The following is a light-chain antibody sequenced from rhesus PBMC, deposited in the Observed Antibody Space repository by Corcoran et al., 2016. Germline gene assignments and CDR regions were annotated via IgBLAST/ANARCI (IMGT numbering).Light chain of an antibody. V-gene: IGKV3-10*01. CDR3: YQHSSGYS. CDR1: QSVSSY. Sequence: QVILTQSPATLSLSPGERATLSCRASQSVSSYLAWYQQKPGQAPRLLIDGASSRATGIPDRFSGSGSGTDLTLTISSLEPEDVGVYHCYQHSSGYSFGQGTKVEIK. J-gene: IGKJ2*01. CDR2: GAS.